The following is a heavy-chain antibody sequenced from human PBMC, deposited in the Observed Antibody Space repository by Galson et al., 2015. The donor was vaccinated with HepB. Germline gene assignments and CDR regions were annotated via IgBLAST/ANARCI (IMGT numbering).Heavy chain of an antibody. V-gene: IGHV3-30*04. Sequence: SLRLSCAASRFTFSSYAMHWVRQAPGKGLEWVAVISYDGSNKYYADSVKGRFTISRDNSKNTLYLQMNSLRAEDTAVYYCARELERRVNYYYGMDIWGQGTTVTVSS. D-gene: IGHD1-1*01. J-gene: IGHJ6*02. CDR3: ARELERRVNYYYGMDI. CDR2: ISYDGSNK. CDR1: RFTFSSYA.